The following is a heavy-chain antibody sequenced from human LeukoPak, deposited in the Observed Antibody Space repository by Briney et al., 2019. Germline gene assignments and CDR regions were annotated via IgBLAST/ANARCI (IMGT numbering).Heavy chain of an antibody. D-gene: IGHD6-19*01. V-gene: IGHV4-38-2*01. J-gene: IGHJ3*02. CDR2: IYHSGST. CDR1: GYSISSGYY. Sequence: SETLSLTCAVSGYSISSGYYWGWIRQPPGKGLEWVGTIYHSGSTYYNPSLKSRVTIPVDTSKNQFSLKLSSATAAGTAVYYCARSYGSGLDAFDIWGQGTMVTVSS. CDR3: ARSYGSGLDAFDI.